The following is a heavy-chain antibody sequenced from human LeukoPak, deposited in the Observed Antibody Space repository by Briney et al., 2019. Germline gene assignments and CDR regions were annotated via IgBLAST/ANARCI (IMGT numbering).Heavy chain of an antibody. J-gene: IGHJ4*02. Sequence: GGSLRLSCAASGFTFINYEMNWVRQAPGRGLEWVSYISSSGGTIYYADSVKGRFTISRDNAKNSLYLQMNSLRAEDTAVYYCARVIMGGYNHVNEFDYWGQGTLVTVSS. D-gene: IGHD5-24*01. CDR2: ISSSGGTI. CDR1: GFTFINYE. CDR3: ARVIMGGYNHVNEFDY. V-gene: IGHV3-48*03.